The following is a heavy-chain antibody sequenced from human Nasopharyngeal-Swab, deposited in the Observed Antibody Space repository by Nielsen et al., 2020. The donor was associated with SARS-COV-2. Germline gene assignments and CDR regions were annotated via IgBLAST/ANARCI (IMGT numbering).Heavy chain of an antibody. D-gene: IGHD3-10*01. V-gene: IGHV3-30*18. CDR1: GFTFNNYG. Sequence: GESLKISCEASGFTFNNYGMHWVRQAPGKGLEWVAVISYEGSKKYYADFVKGRFTISRDNAKNSLYLQMNSLRAEDTALYYCAKSLTSYGGWFDPWGQGTLVTVSS. CDR2: ISYEGSKK. J-gene: IGHJ5*02. CDR3: AKSLTSYGGWFDP.